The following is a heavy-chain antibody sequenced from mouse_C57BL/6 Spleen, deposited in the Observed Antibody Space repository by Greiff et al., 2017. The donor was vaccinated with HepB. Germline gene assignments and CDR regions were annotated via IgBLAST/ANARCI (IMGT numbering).Heavy chain of an antibody. D-gene: IGHD4-1*01. CDR2: IWSGGST. J-gene: IGHJ4*01. V-gene: IGHV2-4*01. CDR3: AKKTGSYAMDY. CDR1: GFSLTSYG. Sequence: QVHVKQSGPGLVQPSQSLSITCTVSGFSLTSYGVHWVRQPPGKGLEWLGVIWSGGSTDYNAAFISRLSISKDNSKSQVFFKMNSLQADDTAIYYCAKKTGSYAMDYWGQGTSVTVSS.